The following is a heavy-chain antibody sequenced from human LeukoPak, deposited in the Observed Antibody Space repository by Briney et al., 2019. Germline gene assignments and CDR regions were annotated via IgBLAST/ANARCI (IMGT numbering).Heavy chain of an antibody. Sequence: GGSLRLSCAASGFTFSSYAMSWVRQAPGKGLEWVSAISGSGGSTYYADSVKGRFTISRDNSKNTLYLQMNSLRAEDTAVYYCAKVSGAPLMGARDYWGQGTLVTVSS. CDR1: GFTFSSYA. CDR3: AKVSGAPLMGARDY. V-gene: IGHV3-23*01. J-gene: IGHJ4*02. D-gene: IGHD1-26*01. CDR2: ISGSGGST.